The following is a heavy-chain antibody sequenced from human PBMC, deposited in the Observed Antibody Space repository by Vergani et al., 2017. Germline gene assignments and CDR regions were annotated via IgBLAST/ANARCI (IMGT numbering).Heavy chain of an antibody. CDR1: GYTFTGYY. CDR3: ARVGGPYSGSYNYYYGMDV. Sequence: QVQLVQSGAEVKKPGASVKVSCKASGYTFTGYYMHWVRQAPGQGLEWMGWINPNSGGTNYAQKFQGRVTMTRDTSISTAYMELSRLRADDTAVYYCARVGGPYSGSYNYYYGMDVWGQGTTVTVSS. V-gene: IGHV1-2*02. J-gene: IGHJ6*02. D-gene: IGHD1-26*01. CDR2: INPNSGGT.